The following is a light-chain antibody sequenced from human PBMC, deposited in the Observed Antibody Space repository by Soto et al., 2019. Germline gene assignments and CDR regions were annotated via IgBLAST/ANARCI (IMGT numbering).Light chain of an antibody. CDR1: SSNIGSNY. CDR2: SNN. Sequence: QTVVTQPPSASGTPGQGVTISCSGSSSNIGSNYAYWYQHLPGTAPKLLIYSNNQRPSGVPDRFSGSKSGTSASLAISGLRSEDEADYYCAAWDDSLSGVVFGGGTKLTVL. V-gene: IGLV1-47*02. J-gene: IGLJ2*01. CDR3: AAWDDSLSGVV.